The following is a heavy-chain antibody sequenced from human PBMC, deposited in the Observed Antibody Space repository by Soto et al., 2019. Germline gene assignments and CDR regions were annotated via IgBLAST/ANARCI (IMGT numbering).Heavy chain of an antibody. CDR2: ISGSGGST. CDR3: ATPQGVPAAILSWFDP. Sequence: DGSRRLSWAASGFTFSSYAMSWVRQGPGKGLEWISAISGSGGSTYYADSVKGRFTISRDNSKNTLYLQMNSLRAEDTAVYYCATPQGVPAAILSWFDPWGQGTLVTFSS. D-gene: IGHD2-2*02. J-gene: IGHJ5*02. V-gene: IGHV3-23*01. CDR1: GFTFSSYA.